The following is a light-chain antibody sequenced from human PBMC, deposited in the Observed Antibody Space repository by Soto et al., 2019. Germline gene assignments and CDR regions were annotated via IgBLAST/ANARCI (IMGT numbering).Light chain of an antibody. V-gene: IGLV1-40*01. CDR3: QSYDSSLSEV. CDR1: GSNIGAGYD. Sequence: QSVLTQPPSVSGAPGQRVTISCTGSGSNIGAGYDVHWYQQFPGTAPKLLIYGNNNRPSGVPDRFSGSKSGTSAPLAITGLQAEDEADYYCQSYDSSLSEVFGTGTKLTVL. CDR2: GNN. J-gene: IGLJ1*01.